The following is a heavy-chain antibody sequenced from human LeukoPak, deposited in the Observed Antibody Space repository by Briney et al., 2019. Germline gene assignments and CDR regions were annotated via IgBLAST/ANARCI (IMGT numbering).Heavy chain of an antibody. CDR3: ARGRDGYNS. CDR2: IYTSGST. Sequence: PSETLSLTCTVSGGSISSGSYYWSWIRQPAGKGLEWIGRIYTSGSTNYNPSLKSRVTISVDTSKNQFSLKLSSVTAADTAVYYWARGRDGYNSGGQGTLFTVSS. D-gene: IGHD5-24*01. J-gene: IGHJ4*02. V-gene: IGHV4-61*02. CDR1: GGSISSGSYY.